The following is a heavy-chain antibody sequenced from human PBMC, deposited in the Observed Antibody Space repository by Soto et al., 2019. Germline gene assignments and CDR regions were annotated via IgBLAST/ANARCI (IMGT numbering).Heavy chain of an antibody. CDR3: ARYYSGYLSYFDY. V-gene: IGHV4-59*01. J-gene: IGHJ4*02. CDR1: GGSIRSYY. CDR2: VHYTEDT. Sequence: SETLSLTCTVSGGSIRSYYWSWIRQPPGKGLEWLGYVHYTEDTNYNPSLKSRVTISLDTSKNQFSLELNSVTAADTAVYYCARYYSGYLSYFDYWGQGALVTVSS. D-gene: IGHD5-12*01.